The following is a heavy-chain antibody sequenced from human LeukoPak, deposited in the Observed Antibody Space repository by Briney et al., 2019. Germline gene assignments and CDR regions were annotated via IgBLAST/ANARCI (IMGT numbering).Heavy chain of an antibody. J-gene: IGHJ4*02. CDR2: IYYSKNT. CDR1: GGSISSSNW. Sequence: SETLSLTCAVSGGSISSSNWWSWVRQPPGKGLEGIGIIYYSKNTYYNPSLKSRVTISADTSKNQFSLTLGSVSATDTAVYYCVSPRGFSYGYFDYWGQGTLVTVSS. D-gene: IGHD5-18*01. CDR3: VSPRGFSYGYFDY. V-gene: IGHV4-4*02.